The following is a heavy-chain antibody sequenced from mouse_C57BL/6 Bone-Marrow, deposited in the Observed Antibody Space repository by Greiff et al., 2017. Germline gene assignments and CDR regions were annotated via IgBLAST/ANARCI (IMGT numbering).Heavy chain of an antibody. V-gene: IGHV1-69*01. J-gene: IGHJ4*01. CDR1: GYTFTSYW. CDR3: ARDYDEGHYAMDY. CDR2: IDPSDSYT. Sequence: VQLQQPGAELVMPGASVKLSCKASGYTFTSYWMHWVKQRPGQGLEWIGEIDPSDSYTTYNQKFKGKSTLTVDKSSSTAYMQLSSLTSEDSAVYYFARDYDEGHYAMDYWGQGTSVTVSS. D-gene: IGHD2-4*01.